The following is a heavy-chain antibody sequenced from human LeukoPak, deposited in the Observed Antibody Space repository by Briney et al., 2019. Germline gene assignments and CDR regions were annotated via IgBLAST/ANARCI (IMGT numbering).Heavy chain of an antibody. J-gene: IGHJ4*02. D-gene: IGHD3-22*01. CDR1: GFTFTTYW. CDR2: INSDGSIT. CDR3: TTRGRSGYFIDY. V-gene: IGHV3-74*01. Sequence: GGSLRLSCAASGFTFTTYWMHWVRHAPGKGLVWVSHINSDGSITSYADSVKGRFTISRDNAKNTLYLQMNSLRAEDTAVYYCTTRGRSGYFIDYWGQGTLVTVSS.